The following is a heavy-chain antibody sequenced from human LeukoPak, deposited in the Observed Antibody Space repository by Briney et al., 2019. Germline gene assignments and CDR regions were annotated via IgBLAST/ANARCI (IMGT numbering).Heavy chain of an antibody. J-gene: IGHJ4*02. CDR3: ARWDCSSTSCYWYY. CDR1: GFTFSSYI. CDR2: ISSSSI. V-gene: IGHV3-21*01. Sequence: GGSLRLSCAASGFTFSSYIMNWVRQAPGKGLEWVSSISSSSIYYADSVKGRFTISRDYTKNSLYLQMNSLSAEDTAIYYCARWDCSSTSCYWYYWGQGTLVTVSS. D-gene: IGHD2-2*01.